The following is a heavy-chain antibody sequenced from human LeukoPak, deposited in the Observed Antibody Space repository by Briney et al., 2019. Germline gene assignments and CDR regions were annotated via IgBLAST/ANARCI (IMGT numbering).Heavy chain of an antibody. D-gene: IGHD2-2*01. CDR1: GFTFNSYW. CDR2: IKQDGSEK. V-gene: IGHV3-7*01. Sequence: SGGSLRLSCAASGFTFNSYWMSWVRQAPGKGLEWVANIKQDGSEKYYVDSVKGRFTISRDNAKNSLYLQMNSLRAEDTAVYYCARVGYCSSTSCHGFEDWGQGTLVTVSS. CDR3: ARVGYCSSTSCHGFED. J-gene: IGHJ4*02.